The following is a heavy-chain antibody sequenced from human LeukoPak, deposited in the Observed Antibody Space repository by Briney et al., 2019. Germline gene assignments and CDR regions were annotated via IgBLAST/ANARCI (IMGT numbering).Heavy chain of an antibody. D-gene: IGHD4-17*01. J-gene: IGHJ3*02. Sequence: PGGSLRLSCAASGFTFSSYGMHWVRQAPGKGLEWVAVISYDGSNKYYADSVKGRFTISRDNSKNTLYLQMNSLRAEDTAVYYCATTVTTVDAFDIWGQGTMVTVSS. CDR1: GFTFSSYG. CDR3: ATTVTTVDAFDI. CDR2: ISYDGSNK. V-gene: IGHV3-30*03.